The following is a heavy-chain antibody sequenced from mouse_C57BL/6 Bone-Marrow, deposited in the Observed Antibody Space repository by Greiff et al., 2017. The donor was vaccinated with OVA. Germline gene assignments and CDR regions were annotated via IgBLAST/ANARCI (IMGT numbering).Heavy chain of an antibody. D-gene: IGHD2-1*01. CDR3: AKQGNSFLYYAMDY. CDR2: IWGDGST. V-gene: IGHV2-3*01. J-gene: IGHJ4*01. Sequence: VKLVESGPGLVAPSQSLSITCTVSGFSLTSYGVSWVRQPPGKGLEWLGVIWGDGSTNYHSALLSRLSISKDNSKSQVILKLNSLQTDDTATYYCAKQGNSFLYYAMDYWGQGTSVTVSS. CDR1: GFSLTSYG.